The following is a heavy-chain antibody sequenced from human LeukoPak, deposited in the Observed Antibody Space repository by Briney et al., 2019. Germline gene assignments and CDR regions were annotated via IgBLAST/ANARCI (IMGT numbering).Heavy chain of an antibody. CDR1: GGSFSGYY. V-gene: IGHV4-34*01. J-gene: IGHJ4*02. CDR2: INHSGST. Sequence: SETLSLTCAVYGGSFSGYYWSWIRQPPGKGLEWIGEINHSGSTNYNPSLKSRVTISVDTSKNQFSLKLSSVTAADTAVYYCARARYSSSLGLDYWGQGTLVTVSS. D-gene: IGHD6-6*01. CDR3: ARARYSSSLGLDY.